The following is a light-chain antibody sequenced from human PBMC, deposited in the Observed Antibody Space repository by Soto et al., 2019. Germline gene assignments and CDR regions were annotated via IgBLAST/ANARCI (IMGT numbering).Light chain of an antibody. CDR3: QQYASYPWT. V-gene: IGKV1-5*01. J-gene: IGKJ1*01. CDR2: DAF. CDR1: QSLSGW. Sequence: DIQLTHTPSTLSASIGDRVTITCRASQSLSGWLAWYQQTPGKAPKLLISDAFRLESGVPSRFRGSGSGTEFSLTISSLQPGDSSTYYCQQYASYPWTFGRGTKVDIK.